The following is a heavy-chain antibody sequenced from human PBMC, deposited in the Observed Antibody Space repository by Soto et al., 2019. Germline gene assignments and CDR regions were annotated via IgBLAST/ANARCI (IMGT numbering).Heavy chain of an antibody. J-gene: IGHJ5*02. CDR2: TSHDGSNK. CDR1: GFTFSSYG. CDR3: AKDRRDYGDSLVNNYFDP. V-gene: IGHV3-30*18. Sequence: QEQLVESGGGVVQPGTSLRLSCAASGFTFSSYGMHWVRQAPGKGLEWVAVTSHDGSNKFYADSVKDRFSISRDDSKNTLFLQMNSLRTEDTAVYYCAKDRRDYGDSLVNNYFDPWGQGTLVTVSS. D-gene: IGHD4-17*01.